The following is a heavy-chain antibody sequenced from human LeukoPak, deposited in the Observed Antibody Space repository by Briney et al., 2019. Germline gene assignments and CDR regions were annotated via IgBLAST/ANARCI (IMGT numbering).Heavy chain of an antibody. CDR2: INHSGST. CDR1: GASISNYY. J-gene: IGHJ6*03. D-gene: IGHD2/OR15-2a*01. CDR3: AKTHTPTFKRGSQIAYYYYYYMDV. V-gene: IGHV4-34*01. Sequence: SETLSLTCTVSGASISNYYWNWIRQPPGKGLEWIGEINHSGSTNYNPSLKSRVTISVDTSKNQFSLKLSSVTAADTAVYYCAKTHTPTFKRGSQIAYYYYYYMDVWGKGTTVTVSS.